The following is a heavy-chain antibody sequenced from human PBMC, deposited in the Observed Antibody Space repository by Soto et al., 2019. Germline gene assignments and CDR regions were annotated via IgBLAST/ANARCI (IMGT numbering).Heavy chain of an antibody. J-gene: IGHJ4*02. CDR2: INPSGGST. Sequence: GASVKVSCKASGYTFTSYYMHWVRQAPGQGLEWMGIINPSGGSTSYAQKFQGRVTMTRDTSTSTVYMELSSLRSEDTAVYYCARDWGVYSNYFVPAFDYWGQGTLVTVSS. D-gene: IGHD4-4*01. V-gene: IGHV1-46*03. CDR1: GYTFTSYY. CDR3: ARDWGVYSNYFVPAFDY.